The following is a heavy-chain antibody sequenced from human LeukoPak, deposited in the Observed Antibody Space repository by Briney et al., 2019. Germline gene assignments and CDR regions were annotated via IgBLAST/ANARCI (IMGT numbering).Heavy chain of an antibody. Sequence: GGSLRLSCAVSGFTFSSYWMSWVRQAPGKGLEWVANIKQDGSEKYYVDSVKGRFTISRDNAKNSLYLQMNSLRAEDTAVYYCARDGGIACWGQGTLVTVSS. V-gene: IGHV3-7*01. CDR3: ARDGGIAC. J-gene: IGHJ4*02. D-gene: IGHD3-16*01. CDR2: IKQDGSEK. CDR1: GFTFSSYW.